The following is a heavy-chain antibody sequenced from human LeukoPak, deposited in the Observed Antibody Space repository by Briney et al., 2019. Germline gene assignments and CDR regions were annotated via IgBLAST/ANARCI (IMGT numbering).Heavy chain of an antibody. CDR2: ISSSSSYI. CDR1: GFTFSSYA. V-gene: IGHV3-21*01. Sequence: GGSLRLSCAASGFTFSSYAMSWVRQAPGKGLEWVSSISSSSSYIYYADSVKGRFTISRDNAKNSLYLQMNSLRAEDTAVYYCARIEGPYDFWSGYTDAFDIWGQGTMVTVSS. CDR3: ARIEGPYDFWSGYTDAFDI. J-gene: IGHJ3*02. D-gene: IGHD3-3*01.